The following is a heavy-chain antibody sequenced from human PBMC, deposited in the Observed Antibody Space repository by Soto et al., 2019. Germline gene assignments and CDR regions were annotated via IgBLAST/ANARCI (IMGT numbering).Heavy chain of an antibody. D-gene: IGHD1-26*01. CDR1: GYIFTTYA. CDR3: ARESTVGAPFGY. Sequence: QVQLVQSGAEVRKPGASVTVSCKTSGYIFTTYAVHWVRQAPGQRPEWVGLINVGNGYTEYSQKFQGRVTLTRDTPASTVYMEVTSLTSKDPAMYYCARESTVGAPFGYWGQGTQVTVSS. J-gene: IGHJ4*02. V-gene: IGHV1-3*01. CDR2: INVGNGYT.